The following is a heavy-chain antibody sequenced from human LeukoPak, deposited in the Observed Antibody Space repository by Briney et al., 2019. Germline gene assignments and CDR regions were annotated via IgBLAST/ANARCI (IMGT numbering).Heavy chain of an antibody. Sequence: ASVKVSCKASGYTFTSYGISWVRQAPGQGLEWMGWINAYNGNIKYAQNLQGRVTMTTDTSTSTAYMELRSLRSDDTAVYYCARDTTTMIVDSWGQGTLVTVSS. J-gene: IGHJ4*02. CDR3: ARDTTTMIVDS. CDR2: INAYNGNI. V-gene: IGHV1-18*01. CDR1: GYTFTSYG. D-gene: IGHD3-22*01.